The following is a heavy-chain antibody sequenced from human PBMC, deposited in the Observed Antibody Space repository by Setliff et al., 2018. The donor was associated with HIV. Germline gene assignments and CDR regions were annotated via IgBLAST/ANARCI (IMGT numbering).Heavy chain of an antibody. D-gene: IGHD2-8*02. J-gene: IGHJ6*03. CDR1: GDSISSYY. V-gene: IGHV4-4*07. CDR2: IYSSGST. CDR3: ARVSSTYWYSIFRNYYYHMDV. Sequence: SETLSLTCTVSGDSISSYYWSWIRQPAGKGLEWIGRIYSSGSTNYNPSLKSRVTMSVDTSKNQFSLKLTSVTAADTAVYYCARVSSTYWYSIFRNYYYHMDVWGKGTTVTVSS.